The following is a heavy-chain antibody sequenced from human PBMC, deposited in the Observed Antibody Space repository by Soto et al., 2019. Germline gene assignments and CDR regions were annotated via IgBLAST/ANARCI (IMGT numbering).Heavy chain of an antibody. CDR1: GYSFSNYY. D-gene: IGHD1-1*01. CDR3: AKDRGGTDWENEAWEI. V-gene: IGHV1-46*03. J-gene: IGHJ3*02. Sequence: QVNLVQSGAEVKKPGASVKLSCQASGYSFSNYYMHWVRQAPGQGLEWMGIIKPSDGDTIYAQSCQGRVTVTGDTSTSTVYMEPKGLTYEDTAVYYCAKDRGGTDWENEAWEIWGQGKKVTVSS. CDR2: IKPSDGDT.